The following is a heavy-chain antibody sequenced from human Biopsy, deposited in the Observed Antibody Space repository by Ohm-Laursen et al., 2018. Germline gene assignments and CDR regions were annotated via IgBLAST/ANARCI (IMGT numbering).Heavy chain of an antibody. CDR1: GVSISSYF. V-gene: IGHV4-59*01. J-gene: IGHJ4*02. Sequence: SETLSLTCTVSGVSISSYFWNWIRQPPGQGLEWIGDIYYSGSTKYNPSLKSRVTISVDMSKSQLSLKLTYVTTADTAVYYCARDDAVTVIRGLYYWGQGALVTVSS. D-gene: IGHD2-21*02. CDR2: IYYSGST. CDR3: ARDDAVTVIRGLYY.